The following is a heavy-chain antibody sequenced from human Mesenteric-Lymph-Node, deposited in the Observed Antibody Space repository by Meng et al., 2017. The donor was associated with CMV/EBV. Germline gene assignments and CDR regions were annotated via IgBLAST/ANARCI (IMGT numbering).Heavy chain of an antibody. Sequence: ASVKVSCKASGYPFTTSYMHWVRQAPGQGPEWMGWINPNSGGTNYAQKFQGRVTMTRDTSISTAYMELSRLRSDDTAVYYCASMYDYNNYYGMDVWGQGTTVTVSS. J-gene: IGHJ6*02. V-gene: IGHV1-2*02. D-gene: IGHD3-16*01. CDR1: GYPFTTSY. CDR2: INPNSGGT. CDR3: ASMYDYNNYYGMDV.